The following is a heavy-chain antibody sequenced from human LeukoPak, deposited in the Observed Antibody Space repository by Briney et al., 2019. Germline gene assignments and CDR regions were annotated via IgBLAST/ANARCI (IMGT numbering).Heavy chain of an antibody. J-gene: IGHJ5*02. CDR2: ISSSSSYI. CDR1: GFTFSSYS. D-gene: IGHD6-19*01. CDR3: ARREAYSSGWYFWFDP. V-gene: IGHV3-21*01. Sequence: GGSLRLSCAASGFTFSSYSMNWVRQAPGKGLEWVPSISSSSSYIYYADSVKGRFTISRDNAKNSLYLQMNSLRAEDTAVYYCARREAYSSGWYFWFDPWGQGTLVTVSS.